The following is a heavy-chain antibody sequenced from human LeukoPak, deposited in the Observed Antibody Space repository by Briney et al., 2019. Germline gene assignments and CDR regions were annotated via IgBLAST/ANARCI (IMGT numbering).Heavy chain of an antibody. CDR1: GGSISSSSYY. V-gene: IGHV4-39*01. CDR3: ARTPTMVVTSEVY. CDR2: IYYSGST. D-gene: IGHD4-23*01. J-gene: IGHJ4*02. Sequence: SETLSLTCTVSGGSISSSSYYWGWIRQPPGKGLEWIGSIYYSGSTYYNPSLKSRVTISVDTSKNQFSLKLSSVTAADTAVYYCARTPTMVVTSEVYWGQGTLVTVSS.